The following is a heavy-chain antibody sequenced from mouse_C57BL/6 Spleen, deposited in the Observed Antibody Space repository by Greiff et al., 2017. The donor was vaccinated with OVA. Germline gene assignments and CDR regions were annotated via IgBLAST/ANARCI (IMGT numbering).Heavy chain of an antibody. J-gene: IGHJ3*01. Sequence: DVQLVESGGGLVKPGGSLKLSCAASGFTFSSYAMSWVRQPPEKRLEWVATISDGGSYTYYPDNVKGRFTISRDNAKNNLYLQMSHLKSEDTAMYYCARDLGYYGSSPFAYWGQGTLVTVSA. CDR2: ISDGGSYT. D-gene: IGHD1-1*01. V-gene: IGHV5-4*01. CDR3: ARDLGYYGSSPFAY. CDR1: GFTFSSYA.